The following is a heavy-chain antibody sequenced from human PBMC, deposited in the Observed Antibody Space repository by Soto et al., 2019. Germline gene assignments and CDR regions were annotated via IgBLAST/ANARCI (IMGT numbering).Heavy chain of an antibody. J-gene: IGHJ4*02. CDR1: GYTFTGYY. V-gene: IGHV1-2*07. CDR3: ARVEGYCSSTSCYESDY. Sequence: ASVKVSCKASGYTFTGYYMHWVRQAPGQGLEWMGWINPNSGGTNYAHKFQCRVTSTRDTCASTAYRELSSLRSEDTAVYYCARVEGYCSSTSCYESDYWGQESLVGVSS. CDR2: INPNSGGT. D-gene: IGHD2-2*01.